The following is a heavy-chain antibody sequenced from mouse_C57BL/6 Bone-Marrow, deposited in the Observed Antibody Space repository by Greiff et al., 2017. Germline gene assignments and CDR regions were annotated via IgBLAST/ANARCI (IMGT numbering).Heavy chain of an antibody. Sequence: VQLQQSGAELVRPGTSVKVSCKASGYAFTNYLIEWVKQRPGQGLEWIGVINPGSGGTNYNEKFKGKATLTADKSSSTAYMQLSSLTSEDSAVXFCARSCYGYDGLLAYWGQGTLVTVSA. CDR2: INPGSGGT. D-gene: IGHD2-2*01. CDR3: ARSCYGYDGLLAY. CDR1: GYAFTNYL. V-gene: IGHV1-54*01. J-gene: IGHJ3*01.